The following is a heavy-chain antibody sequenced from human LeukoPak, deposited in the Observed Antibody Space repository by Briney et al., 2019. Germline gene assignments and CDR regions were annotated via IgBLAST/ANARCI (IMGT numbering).Heavy chain of an antibody. CDR1: GFTLSDYY. CDR3: AKDRPITMIVLGAFDI. Sequence: GGSLRLSCAASGFTLSDYYMSWIRQAPGKGLEWVSAISGSGGSTYYADSVKGRFTISRDNSKNTLYLQMNSLRAEDTAVYYCAKDRPITMIVLGAFDIWGQGTMVTVSS. V-gene: IGHV3-23*01. D-gene: IGHD3-22*01. J-gene: IGHJ3*02. CDR2: ISGSGGST.